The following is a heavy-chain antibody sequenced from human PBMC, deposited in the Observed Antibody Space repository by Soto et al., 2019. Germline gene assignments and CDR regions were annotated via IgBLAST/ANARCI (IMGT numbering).Heavy chain of an antibody. D-gene: IGHD2-2*01. Sequence: GGSLRLSCAASGFTFSSYGMHWVRQAPGKGLEWVAVIWYDGSNKYYADSVKGRFTIARDNSKNTLYLQMNSLRAEDTAVYYCAGSRDGATFDYWGQGTLVTVSS. CDR3: AGSRDGATFDY. J-gene: IGHJ4*02. CDR2: IWYDGSNK. CDR1: GFTFSSYG. V-gene: IGHV3-33*01.